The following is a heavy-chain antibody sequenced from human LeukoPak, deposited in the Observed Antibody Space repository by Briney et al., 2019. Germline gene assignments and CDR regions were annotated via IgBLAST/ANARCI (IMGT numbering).Heavy chain of an antibody. D-gene: IGHD6-6*01. CDR1: GFTVSSNY. CDR3: ATALEYSSSSLPP. Sequence: GGSLRLSCAASGFTVSSNYMSWVRQAPGKGLEWVSVIYSGGSTYYADSVKGRFTISRDNSKNTLYLQMNSLRAEDTAVYYCATALEYSSSSLPPWGQGTLVTVSS. J-gene: IGHJ4*02. V-gene: IGHV3-53*01. CDR2: IYSGGST.